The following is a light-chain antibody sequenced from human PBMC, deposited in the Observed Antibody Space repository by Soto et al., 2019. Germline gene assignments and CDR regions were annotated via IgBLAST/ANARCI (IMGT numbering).Light chain of an antibody. CDR1: SSNIGAGYD. V-gene: IGLV1-40*01. CDR2: GNS. Sequence: QSVLTQPPSVSGAPGQRVTISCTGSSSNIGAGYDVHWYQQFPGTAPKLLIYGNSNRPSGVPDRFSGSKSGTSASLAITGLQAEDEADDYCQSYDSSLSVYVVFGGGTKLTVL. CDR3: QSYDSSLSVYVV. J-gene: IGLJ2*01.